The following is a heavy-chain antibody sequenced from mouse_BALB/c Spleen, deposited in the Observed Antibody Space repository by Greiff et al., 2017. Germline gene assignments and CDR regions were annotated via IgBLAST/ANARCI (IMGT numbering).Heavy chain of an antibody. CDR3: ARELRLLDY. J-gene: IGHJ2*01. D-gene: IGHD1-2*01. CDR1: GFTFSSFG. V-gene: IGHV5-17*02. Sequence: EVKVEESGGGLVQPGGSRKLSCAASGFTFSSFGMHWVRQAPEKGLEWVAYISSGSSTIYYADTVKGRFTISRDNPKNTLFLQMTSLRSEDTAMYYCARELRLLDYWGQGTTLTVSS. CDR2: ISSGSSTI.